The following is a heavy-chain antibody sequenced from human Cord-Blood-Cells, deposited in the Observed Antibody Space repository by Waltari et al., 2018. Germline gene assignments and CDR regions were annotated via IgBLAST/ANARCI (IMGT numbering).Heavy chain of an antibody. CDR2: ISGSGGST. CDR1: GFTFSSYA. CDR3: AEGRFGGQYFDY. J-gene: IGHJ4*02. V-gene: IGHV3-23*01. D-gene: IGHD3-10*01. Sequence: EVQLLESGGGLVQPGGSLRLSCAASGFTFSSYAMSWVRQAPGKGVGWVSAISGSGGSTYYADSVKGRFTISRDNSKNTLYLQMNSLRAEDTAVYYCAEGRFGGQYFDYWGQGTLVTVSS.